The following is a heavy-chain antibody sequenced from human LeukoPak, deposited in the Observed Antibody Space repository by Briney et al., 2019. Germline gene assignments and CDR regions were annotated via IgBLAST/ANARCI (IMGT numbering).Heavy chain of an antibody. J-gene: IGHJ4*02. D-gene: IGHD2-8*01. V-gene: IGHV4-38-2*02. CDR3: ARVLHAPYLIDS. Sequence: KPSETLSLTCTVSDSSFTSTYYWAWFRQPPGKGLECISTVFRLQTVRTFYNPSLESRVTMSLDPSKNQFSLNLTSVTAADKALYFCARVLHAPYLIDSWGQGTLVTVSS. CDR1: DSSFTSTYY. CDR2: VFRLQTVRT.